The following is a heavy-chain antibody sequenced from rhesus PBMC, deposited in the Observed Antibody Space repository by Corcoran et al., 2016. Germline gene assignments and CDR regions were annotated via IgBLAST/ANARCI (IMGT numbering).Heavy chain of an antibody. CDR1: GGSISDDYY. V-gene: IGHV4-106*01. CDR3: ARLIGWGIVVVVSASAIDY. Sequence: QVQLQESGPGLVKPSETLSLTCAVSGGSISDDYYWRWIRQPPGKGLEWIGYIYGSGGGTNYNPSLKNRVTISIDTSKNQFSLKLSSVTAADTAVYYCARLIGWGIVVVVSASAIDYWGQGVLVTVSS. CDR2: IYGSGGGT. D-gene: IGHD2-39*02. J-gene: IGHJ4*01.